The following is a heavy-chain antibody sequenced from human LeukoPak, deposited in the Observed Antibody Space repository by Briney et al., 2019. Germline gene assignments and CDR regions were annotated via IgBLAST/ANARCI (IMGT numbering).Heavy chain of an antibody. Sequence: ASVKVSCKXSGGTFSSYAISWVRQAPGQGLEWMGRIIPIFGTANYAQKFQGRVTITTDESTSTAYMELSSLRSEDTAVYYCARDRANLHWFDPWGQGTLVTVPS. V-gene: IGHV1-69*05. CDR3: ARDRANLHWFDP. J-gene: IGHJ5*02. D-gene: IGHD4/OR15-4a*01. CDR1: GGTFSSYA. CDR2: IIPIFGTA.